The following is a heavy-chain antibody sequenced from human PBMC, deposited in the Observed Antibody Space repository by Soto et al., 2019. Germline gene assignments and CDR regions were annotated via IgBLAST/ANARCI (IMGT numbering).Heavy chain of an antibody. CDR3: ARSFTGYISSWGCFDP. D-gene: IGHD6-13*01. V-gene: IGHV4-59*01. CDR1: GGSISGYY. CDR2: MFYNGNT. Sequence: ASETLSLTCTVSGGSISGYYWGWIRQPPGKGLEYIGLMFYNGNTYYNPSLKSRVTVSLDTSKSQFSLKLTSVTAADTAVYYCARSFTGYISSWGCFDPWGRGTLVTVSS. J-gene: IGHJ5*02.